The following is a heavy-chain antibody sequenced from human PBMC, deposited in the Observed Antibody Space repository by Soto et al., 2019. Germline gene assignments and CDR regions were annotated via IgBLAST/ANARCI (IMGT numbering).Heavy chain of an antibody. Sequence: SETLSLTCTVSGGSISSYYWSWIRQPPGKGLEWIGYIYYSGSTNYNPSLKSRVTISVDTSKNQFSLKLSSVTAADTAVYYCARVGAHYYDDPRSWFDPWGQGTLVTVSS. J-gene: IGHJ5*02. V-gene: IGHV4-59*01. D-gene: IGHD3-22*01. CDR3: ARVGAHYYDDPRSWFDP. CDR2: IYYSGST. CDR1: GGSISSYY.